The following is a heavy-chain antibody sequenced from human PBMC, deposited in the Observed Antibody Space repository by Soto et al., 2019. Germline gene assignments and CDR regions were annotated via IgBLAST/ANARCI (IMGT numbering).Heavy chain of an antibody. CDR3: AREQDYYDSSGYPDY. Sequence: GGSLRLSCAASGFTFSSYGMHWVRQAPGKGLEWMAVIWYDGSNKYYADSVKGRFTISRDNSKNTPYLQMNSLRAEDTAVYYCAREQDYYDSSGYPDYWGQGTLVTVSS. V-gene: IGHV3-33*01. CDR1: GFTFSSYG. CDR2: IWYDGSNK. D-gene: IGHD3-22*01. J-gene: IGHJ4*02.